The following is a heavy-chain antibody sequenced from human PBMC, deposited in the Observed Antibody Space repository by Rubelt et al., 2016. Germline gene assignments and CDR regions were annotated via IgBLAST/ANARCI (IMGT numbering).Heavy chain of an antibody. V-gene: IGHV3-30*02. J-gene: IGHJ4*02. D-gene: IGHD2/OR15-2a*01. CDR3: ARGGNRPWDSAFDY. CDR1: GSTFSSYG. Sequence: QVHLVESGGGVVQPGGSLRLSCAASGSTFSSYGMHWVRQAPGKGLEWVAFMRFDGTNKYYADSVQGRFTNSSNNSKNTVHFERNSRRAEDTAVYYCARGGNRPWDSAFDYWGQGTLVTVST. CDR2: MRFDGTNK.